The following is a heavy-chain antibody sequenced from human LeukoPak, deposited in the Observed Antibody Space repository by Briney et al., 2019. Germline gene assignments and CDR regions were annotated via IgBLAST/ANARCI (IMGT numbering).Heavy chain of an antibody. J-gene: IGHJ4*02. CDR1: GFTFGDYA. CDR3: TRDIQQFDY. V-gene: IGHV3-49*03. Sequence: GGSLRLSCTASGFTFGDYAMSWSRQAPGKGLEWVGFIRSKAYGGTTEYAASVKGRFTISRDDSKSIAYLQMNSLKTEDTAVYYCTRDIQQFDYWGQGTLVTVSS. D-gene: IGHD2-21*01. CDR2: IRSKAYGGTT.